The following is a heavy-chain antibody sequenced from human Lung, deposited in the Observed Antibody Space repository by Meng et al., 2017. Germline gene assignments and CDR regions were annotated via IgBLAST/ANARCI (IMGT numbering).Heavy chain of an antibody. CDR2: INHSGST. Sequence: VQRKQLGAGLLKPSATRSLTCVVSGGSFSDYYWSWIRQPPGKGLEWIGEINHSGSTNYNPSLESRATISVDTSQNNLSLKLSSVTAADSAVYYCARGPTTMAHDFDYWGQGTLVTVSS. CDR1: GGSFSDYY. V-gene: IGHV4-34*01. CDR3: ARGPTTMAHDFDY. D-gene: IGHD4-11*01. J-gene: IGHJ4*02.